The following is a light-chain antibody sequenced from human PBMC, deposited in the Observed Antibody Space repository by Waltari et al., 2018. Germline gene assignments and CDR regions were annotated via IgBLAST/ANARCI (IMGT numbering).Light chain of an antibody. CDR2: DVN. CDR1: SSDVGAYDY. V-gene: IGLV2-8*01. CDR3: SSYGGSNNFAV. J-gene: IGLJ2*01. Sequence: QSALTQPPSASGSPGQSVTISCTGTSSDVGAYDYVSWYQQHPGKAPKFIIYDVNKRPSGVPDRFSGSKSGNPASLTVSWLQAEDEADYYCSSYGGSNNFAVFGGGTKLTVL.